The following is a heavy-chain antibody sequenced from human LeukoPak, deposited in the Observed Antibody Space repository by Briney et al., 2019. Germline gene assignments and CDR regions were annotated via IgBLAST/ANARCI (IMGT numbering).Heavy chain of an antibody. Sequence: PGGSLRLSCAGSGFTVSRTHMGWVRLAPRKGLEWVSTFYSGGTTKYADSVRGRFNISRDTATNTVSLQMNSLKVEDTAVYYCARDLNVDTSMFGHWGQGTLVTVSS. J-gene: IGHJ5*02. CDR3: ARDLNVDTSMFGH. D-gene: IGHD2/OR15-2a*01. CDR1: GFTVSRTH. V-gene: IGHV3-53*01. CDR2: FYSGGTT.